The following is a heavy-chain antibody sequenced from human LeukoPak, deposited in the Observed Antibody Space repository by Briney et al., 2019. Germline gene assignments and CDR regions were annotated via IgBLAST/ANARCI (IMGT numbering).Heavy chain of an antibody. V-gene: IGHV1-69*06. CDR1: GGTFSSYA. Sequence: SVKVSCKASGGTFSSYAISWVRQAPGQGLEWMGGIIPIFGTANYAQKFQGRVTITADKSTSTAYMELSSLRSEDTAVYYRARLVLRYFDWLPTDYWGQGTLVTVSS. CDR2: IIPIFGTA. CDR3: ARLVLRYFDWLPTDY. J-gene: IGHJ4*02. D-gene: IGHD3-9*01.